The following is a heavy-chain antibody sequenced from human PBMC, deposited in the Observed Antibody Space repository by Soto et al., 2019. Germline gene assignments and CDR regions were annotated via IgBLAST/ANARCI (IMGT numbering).Heavy chain of an antibody. J-gene: IGHJ4*02. V-gene: IGHV1-69*01. CDR1: GGTFSSYA. D-gene: IGHD3-22*01. CDR3: ARGASPYYYDSSGYYFPRGY. CDR2: IIPIFGTA. Sequence: QVQLVQSGAEVKKPGSSVKVSCKASGGTFSSYAISWVRQAPGQGLEWRGGIIPIFGTANYAQKFQGRVTITADESTSTAYMELSSLRSEDTAVYYCARGASPYYYDSSGYYFPRGYWGQGTLVTVSS.